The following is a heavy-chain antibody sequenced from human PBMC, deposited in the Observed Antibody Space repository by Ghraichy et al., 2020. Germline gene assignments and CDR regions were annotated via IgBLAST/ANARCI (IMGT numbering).Heavy chain of an antibody. J-gene: IGHJ4*02. V-gene: IGHV1-18*01. D-gene: IGHD2-15*01. CDR2: ISGYNGNT. Sequence: ASVKVSCEASVDTFKSYGISWVRQAPGQGLEWMGWISGYNGNTHFAQKFRGRVTMTTDTATSTAYMELRSLRSDDTAVYYCVRDDLGYCSGGRCSGFDYWGQGTLVTVSS. CDR3: VRDDLGYCSGGRCSGFDY. CDR1: VDTFKSYG.